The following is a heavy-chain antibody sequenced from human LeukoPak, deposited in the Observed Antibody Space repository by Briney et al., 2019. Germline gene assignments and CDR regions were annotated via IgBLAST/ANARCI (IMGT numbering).Heavy chain of an antibody. D-gene: IGHD2-2*01. Sequence: ASVEVSCKASGYTFTSYGISWVRQAPGQGLEWMGWISAYNGNTNYAQKLQGRVTMTTDTSTSTAYMELRSLRSDDTAVYYCARIGYCSSTSCYDGAFDIWGQGTMVTVSS. V-gene: IGHV1-18*01. CDR3: ARIGYCSSTSCYDGAFDI. CDR1: GYTFTSYG. CDR2: ISAYNGNT. J-gene: IGHJ3*02.